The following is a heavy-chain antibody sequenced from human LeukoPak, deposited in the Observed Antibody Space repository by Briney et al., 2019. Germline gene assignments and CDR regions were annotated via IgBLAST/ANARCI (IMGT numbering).Heavy chain of an antibody. V-gene: IGHV3-23*01. D-gene: IGHD6-6*01. CDR1: GFTLSSYA. J-gene: IGHJ4*02. CDR3: AKAKYSSSSDLLDY. CDR2: ISDSGGST. Sequence: GGSLRLSCAASGFTLSSYAMSWVRQAPGKGLEWVSTISDSGGSTYYADSVKGRFTISRDISKNTLFLQMNSLRADDTAVYYCAKAKYSSSSDLLDYWGQGTLVTVSS.